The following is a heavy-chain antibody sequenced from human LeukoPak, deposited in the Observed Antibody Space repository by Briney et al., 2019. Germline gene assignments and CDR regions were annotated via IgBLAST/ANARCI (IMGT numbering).Heavy chain of an antibody. CDR3: TRGPVELLWFGELLTTPVYFDY. Sequence: SETLSLTCTVSGGSISSSSYYWGWIRQPPGKGLEWIGSIYYSGSTYYNPSLKSRVTISVGTSKNQFSLKLSSVTAADTAVYYCTRGPVELLWFGELLTTPVYFDYWGQGTLVTVSS. V-gene: IGHV4-39*07. CDR2: IYYSGST. CDR1: GGSISSSSYY. J-gene: IGHJ4*02. D-gene: IGHD3-10*01.